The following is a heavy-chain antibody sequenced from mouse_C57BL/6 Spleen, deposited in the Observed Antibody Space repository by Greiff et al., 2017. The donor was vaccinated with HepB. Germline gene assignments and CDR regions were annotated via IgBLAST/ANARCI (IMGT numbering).Heavy chain of an antibody. Sequence: VQLQESGPELVKPGASVKMSCKASGYTFTDYYMHWVKQKPGKGLEWIGEIYPGSGNTYYNEKFKGKATLTADTSSSTAYMQLSSLTSEDSAVYFCARWDPIYYYGRGGQGTLVTVSA. J-gene: IGHJ3*01. CDR1: YTFTDYYM. V-gene: IGHV1-83*01. D-gene: IGHD1-1*01. CDR2: YPGSGNTY. CDR3: RWDPIYYYGR.